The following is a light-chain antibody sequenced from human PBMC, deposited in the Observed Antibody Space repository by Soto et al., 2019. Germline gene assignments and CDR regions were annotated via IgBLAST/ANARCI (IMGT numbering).Light chain of an antibody. CDR1: QSISYN. CDR3: XQYNNWPYT. CDR2: GAS. V-gene: IGKV3-15*01. J-gene: IGKJ2*01. Sequence: EIVMTQSPATLSVSPGERATLSCRASQSISYNLAWYQQKPGQAPRLLIYGASTRATGIPARFSGSGSGTXXXLXXXXLQSXDFAXXXXXQYNNWPYTFGQGTKLEIK.